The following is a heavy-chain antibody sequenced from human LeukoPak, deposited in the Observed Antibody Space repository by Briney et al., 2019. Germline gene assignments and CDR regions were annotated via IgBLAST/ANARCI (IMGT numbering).Heavy chain of an antibody. J-gene: IGHJ4*02. CDR1: GGTFSNYA. CDR3: ARDKGRYFGSKTYYNDFFDY. V-gene: IGHV1-69*15. D-gene: IGHD3-10*01. Sequence: SVKVSRKTSGGTFSNYAISWVRQAPGQGLEWMGRIIPIFGTANYAQKFQGRVTIIADQSSSTAYMELSSLRSEDTAMYYCARDKGRYFGSKTYYNDFFDYWGQGTLVTVSS. CDR2: IIPIFGTA.